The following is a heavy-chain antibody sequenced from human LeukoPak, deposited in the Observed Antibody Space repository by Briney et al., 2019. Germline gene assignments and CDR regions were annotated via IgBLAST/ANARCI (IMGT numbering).Heavy chain of an antibody. J-gene: IGHJ4*02. CDR2: ISGSGGST. CDR3: ARVYYPFSLTTPPGY. Sequence: PGGSLRLSCAAFGFTFSSYAMSWVRQAPGKGLEWVSAISGSGGSTYYADPVKGRFTISRDNSKNTLYLQMNSLRAEDTAVYYCARVYYPFSLTTPPGYWGQGTLVTVSS. V-gene: IGHV3-23*01. D-gene: IGHD3-22*01. CDR1: GFTFSSYA.